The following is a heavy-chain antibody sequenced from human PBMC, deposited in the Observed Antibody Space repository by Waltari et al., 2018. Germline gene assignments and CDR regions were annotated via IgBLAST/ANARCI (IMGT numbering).Heavy chain of an antibody. V-gene: IGHV3-21*01. J-gene: IGHJ4*02. D-gene: IGHD6-19*01. Sequence: EVQLVESGGGLVKPGGSLRLSCAASGFTFSSYSMNWVRQAPGKGLEWVSSISSSSSYIYYADSVKGRFTISRDNAKNSLYLQMNSLRAEDTAVYYCARGLYSSGGTGFDYWGQGTLVTVSS. CDR3: ARGLYSSGGTGFDY. CDR1: GFTFSSYS. CDR2: ISSSSSYI.